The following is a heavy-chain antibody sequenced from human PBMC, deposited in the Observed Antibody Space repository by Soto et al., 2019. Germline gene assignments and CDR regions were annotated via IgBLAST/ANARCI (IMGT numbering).Heavy chain of an antibody. D-gene: IGHD1-7*01. Sequence: QVQLQESGPGLVKPSETLSLTCTVSGGSISSYYWSWIRQPPGKGLEWIGYIYYSGSTNNNPSLKRRATISVDTSKNQFSLKLSSVTAADTAVYYCARRYGTTFDYGGQGTLVTVSS. CDR3: ARRYGTTFDY. CDR2: IYYSGST. J-gene: IGHJ4*02. V-gene: IGHV4-59*01. CDR1: GGSISSYY.